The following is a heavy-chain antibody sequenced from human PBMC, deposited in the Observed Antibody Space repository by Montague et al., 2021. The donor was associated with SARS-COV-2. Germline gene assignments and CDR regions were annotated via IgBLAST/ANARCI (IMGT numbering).Heavy chain of an antibody. CDR2: VNHNGST. V-gene: IGHV4-34*01. Sequence: SETLSLTCAVYGGSLSGYYWAWIRQPPAKGLEWIGEVNHNGSTNYNPSLKSRLTISVDTSKKQFSLKLNSMTAADTAVYYCARGADYDFWSGFWRYKWFDPWGQGTPVTVSS. D-gene: IGHD3-3*01. CDR1: GGSLSGYY. J-gene: IGHJ5*02. CDR3: ARGADYDFWSGFWRYKWFDP.